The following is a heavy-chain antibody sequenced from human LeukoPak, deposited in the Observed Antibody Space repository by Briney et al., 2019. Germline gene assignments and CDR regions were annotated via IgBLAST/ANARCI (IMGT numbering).Heavy chain of an antibody. D-gene: IGHD3-22*01. Sequence: GESLKISCKGSGYNFTTYWIGWVRQMPGKGLEWMGIIYPGDSDSRYSPSFQGQVTISADKSISTAYLQWSSLKASDTAMYYCARLRYYDSSGYYPPAYDYWGQGTLVTVSS. V-gene: IGHV5-51*01. CDR1: GYNFTTYW. CDR3: ARLRYYDSSGYYPPAYDY. CDR2: IYPGDSDS. J-gene: IGHJ4*02.